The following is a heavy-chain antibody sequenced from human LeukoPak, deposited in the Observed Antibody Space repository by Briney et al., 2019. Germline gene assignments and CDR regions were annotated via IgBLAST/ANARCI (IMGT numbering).Heavy chain of an antibody. Sequence: GGSLRLSCAASGFTFGSYGMSWVRQAPGKGLEWVSAISGSGGSTYYADSVKGRFTISRDNSKNTLYLQMNSLRAEDTAVYYCARSSSNYYDSSGYYYGLDYWGQGTLVTVSS. CDR3: ARSSSNYYDSSGYYYGLDY. CDR2: ISGSGGST. CDR1: GFTFGSYG. V-gene: IGHV3-23*01. J-gene: IGHJ4*02. D-gene: IGHD3-22*01.